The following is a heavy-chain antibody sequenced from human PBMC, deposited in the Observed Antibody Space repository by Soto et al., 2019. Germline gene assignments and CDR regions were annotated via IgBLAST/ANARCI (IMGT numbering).Heavy chain of an antibody. D-gene: IGHD3-16*01. V-gene: IGHV3-74*01. Sequence: PGGPLRLCCAASGFTFSSYWMHWVRQAPGKGLVWVSRINSDGSSTSYADSVKGRFTISRDNAKNTLYLQMSSLRAEDTAVYYCARRGYGDAFDIWGQGTMVTVSS. CDR3: ARRGYGDAFDI. J-gene: IGHJ3*02. CDR1: GFTFSSYW. CDR2: INSDGSST.